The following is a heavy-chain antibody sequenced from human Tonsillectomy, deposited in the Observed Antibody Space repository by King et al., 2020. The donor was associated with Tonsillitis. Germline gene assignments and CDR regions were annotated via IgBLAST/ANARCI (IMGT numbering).Heavy chain of an antibody. J-gene: IGHJ6*02. CDR1: GGSISSYY. CDR2: MFNSGIT. CDR3: ASRYEGAVAGTYYYYGLDV. Sequence: QLQESGPGLVKPSETLSLTCTVSGGSISSYYWSWIRQPPGKGLEWIGYMFNSGITKYNPSLQSRVPISVDRSKNQFSLKLSSVTAADTAVYYCASRYEGAVAGTYYYYGLDVWGQGTTVTVSS. V-gene: IGHV4-59*08. D-gene: IGHD6-19*01.